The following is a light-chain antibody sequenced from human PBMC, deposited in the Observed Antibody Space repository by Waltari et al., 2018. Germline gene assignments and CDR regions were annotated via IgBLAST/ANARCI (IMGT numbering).Light chain of an antibody. V-gene: IGKV1-39*01. CDR1: QSISSY. CDR2: AAS. J-gene: IGKJ2*01. CDR3: QQSYSTPYT. Sequence: DIQMNQSPCSLYASVGDRVTITCRASQSISSYLNWYQQKPGKAPKLLIYAASSLQSGVPSRFSGSGSGTDFTLTISSLQPEDFATYYCQQSYSTPYTFGQGTKLEIK.